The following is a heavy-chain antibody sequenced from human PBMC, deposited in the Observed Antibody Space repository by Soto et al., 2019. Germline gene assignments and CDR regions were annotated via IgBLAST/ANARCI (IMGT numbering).Heavy chain of an antibody. CDR1: GGSISSSSYY. V-gene: IGHV4-39*01. D-gene: IGHD2-15*01. CDR2: IYYSGST. J-gene: IGHJ4*02. Sequence: QLQLQESGPGLVKPSETLSLTCTVSGGSISSSSYYWGWIRQPPGKGLEWIGSIYYSGSTYYNPSLKSRVPISVDPSQNPFSLALSSVTAADTAVYYCARASRYCSGGSCHYFDYWGQGTLVTVSS. CDR3: ARASRYCSGGSCHYFDY.